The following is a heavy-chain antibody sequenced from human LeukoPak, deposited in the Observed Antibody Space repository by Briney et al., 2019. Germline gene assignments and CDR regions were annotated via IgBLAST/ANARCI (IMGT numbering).Heavy chain of an antibody. CDR3: ARDPLEMATIYAFDI. CDR1: GFTFSSYA. CDR2: ISYDGSNK. D-gene: IGHD5-24*01. J-gene: IGHJ3*02. Sequence: PGRSLRLSCAAPGFTFSSYAMHWVRQAPGKGLEWVAVISYDGSNKYYADSVKGRFTISRDNSKNTLYLQMNSLRAEDTAVYYCARDPLEMATIYAFDIGGQGTMVTVSS. V-gene: IGHV3-30-3*01.